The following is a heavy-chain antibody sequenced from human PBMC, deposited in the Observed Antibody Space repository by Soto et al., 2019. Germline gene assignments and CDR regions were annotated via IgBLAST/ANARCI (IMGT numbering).Heavy chain of an antibody. CDR1: GFTFSNAW. CDR3: TTAVYYDSSGYDKDYFDY. J-gene: IGHJ4*02. V-gene: IGHV3-15*07. CDR2: IKSKTDGGTT. D-gene: IGHD3-22*01. Sequence: GGSLRLSCAASGFTFSNAWMNWVRQAPGKGLEWVGRIKSKTDGGTTDYAAPVKGRFTISRDDSKNTLYLQMNSLKTEDTAVYYCTTAVYYDSSGYDKDYFDYWGQGTLVTVSS.